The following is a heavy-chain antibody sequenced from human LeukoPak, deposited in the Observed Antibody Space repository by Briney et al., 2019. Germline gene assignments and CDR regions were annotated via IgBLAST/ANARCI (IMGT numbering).Heavy chain of an antibody. CDR2: ISSSSTI. D-gene: IGHD2-15*01. Sequence: PGGSLRLSCAASGVTFSSYSMNWVRQAPGKGLEWVSYISSSSTIYYADSVKGRFTISRDNAKNSLYLQMNSLRAEDTAVYYCARGPRVVAATKHFDYWGQGTLVTVSS. V-gene: IGHV3-48*01. CDR1: GVTFSSYS. J-gene: IGHJ4*02. CDR3: ARGPRVVAATKHFDY.